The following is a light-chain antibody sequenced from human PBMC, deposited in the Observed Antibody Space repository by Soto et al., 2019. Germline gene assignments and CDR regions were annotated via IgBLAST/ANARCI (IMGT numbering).Light chain of an antibody. CDR1: SSNVGNYNL. CDR2: DDN. V-gene: IGLV2-23*01. CDR3: SSYADGSVVV. Sequence: QSALTQPASVSGSPGQSITISCSGTSSNVGNYNLVSWYQHHPGQAPKLIIFDDNKRPLGVSDRFSGSKFGNTASLTISGLQPEDEAHYHCSSYADGSVVVFGGGTKLTVL. J-gene: IGLJ2*01.